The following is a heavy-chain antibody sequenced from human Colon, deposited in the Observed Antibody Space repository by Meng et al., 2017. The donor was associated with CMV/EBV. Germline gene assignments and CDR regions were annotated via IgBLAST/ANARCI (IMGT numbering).Heavy chain of an antibody. J-gene: IGHJ4*02. Sequence: SETLSLTCDVYGGSFSGYYWTWIRQSPGRGLEWIGEINHSGSTNYNPSLKSRVTISLDTSKTQFSLNLRSVTAADTAVYFCARGSQLGANRGLNYWGQGTLVTVSS. V-gene: IGHV4-34*01. CDR2: INHSGST. CDR1: GGSFSGYY. CDR3: ARGSQLGANRGLNY. D-gene: IGHD4/OR15-4a*01.